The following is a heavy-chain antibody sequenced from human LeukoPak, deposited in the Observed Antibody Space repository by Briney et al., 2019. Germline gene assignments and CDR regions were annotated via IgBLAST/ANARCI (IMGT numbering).Heavy chain of an antibody. D-gene: IGHD3-10*01. Sequence: SETLSLTCTVSGGSISSYYWSWIRQPAGKGLEWIGRIYTSGSTNYNPSLKSRVTMSVDTSKNQFSLKLSSVTAADTAVYYCAREPDYYGSGNVYYWGQGTLVTVSS. CDR1: GGSISSYY. CDR3: AREPDYYGSGNVYY. CDR2: IYTSGST. J-gene: IGHJ4*02. V-gene: IGHV4-4*07.